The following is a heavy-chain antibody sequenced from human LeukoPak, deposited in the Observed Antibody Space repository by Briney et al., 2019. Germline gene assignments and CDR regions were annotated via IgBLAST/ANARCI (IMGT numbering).Heavy chain of an antibody. J-gene: IGHJ4*02. CDR3: AREGPLASGYYYDY. CDR2: ISAYNGNT. D-gene: IGHD3-22*01. CDR1: GYTFTSYG. V-gene: IGHV1-18*01. Sequence: ASVKVSCKASGYTFTSYGISWVRQAPGQGLEWMGWISAYNGNTNYAQKLQGRVTITADESTSTAYMELSSLRSEDTAVYYCAREGPLASGYYYDYWGQGTLVTVSS.